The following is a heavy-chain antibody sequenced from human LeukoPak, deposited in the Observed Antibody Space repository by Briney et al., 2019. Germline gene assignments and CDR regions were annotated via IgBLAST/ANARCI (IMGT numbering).Heavy chain of an antibody. Sequence: QPGGSLRLSCAASGFTSSSNWMHWVRQAPGKGLAWVSRINSDGSSTSYADSVKGRFTISRDNAKNTLYLQMNSLRAEDTAVYYCARASDSGSAFDIWGQGTMVTVSS. V-gene: IGHV3-74*01. CDR3: ARASDSGSAFDI. CDR2: INSDGSST. D-gene: IGHD3-22*01. J-gene: IGHJ3*02. CDR1: GFTSSSNW.